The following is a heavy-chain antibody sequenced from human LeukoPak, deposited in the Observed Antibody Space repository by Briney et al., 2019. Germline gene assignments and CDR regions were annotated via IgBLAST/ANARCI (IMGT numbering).Heavy chain of an antibody. D-gene: IGHD4-17*01. CDR1: GNSFGDYY. CDR3: ASSATGYGDYQMNWFDP. CDR2: IYTSGST. Sequence: SETLSLTCTVSGNSFGDYYWSWIRQPAGKGLEWIGRIYTSGSTTYNPSLKSRVTMSVDTSKSQFSLNLMSVTAADTAVYYCASSATGYGDYQMNWFDPWGQGTLVTVSS. V-gene: IGHV4-4*07. J-gene: IGHJ5*02.